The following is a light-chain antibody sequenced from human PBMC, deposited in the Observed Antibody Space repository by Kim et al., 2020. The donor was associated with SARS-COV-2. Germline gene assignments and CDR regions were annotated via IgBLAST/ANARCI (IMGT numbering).Light chain of an antibody. CDR2: QDN. CDR3: QAWDSSTVV. V-gene: IGLV3-1*01. J-gene: IGLJ2*01. Sequence: SYELTQPPSVSVSPGQTASITCSGDKLGHKYACWYQQKPGQSPVLVIYQDNKRPSGITERFSGSNSGNTATLTISGTQAMDEADYYCQAWDSSTVVFGGGTQLNVL. CDR1: KLGHKY.